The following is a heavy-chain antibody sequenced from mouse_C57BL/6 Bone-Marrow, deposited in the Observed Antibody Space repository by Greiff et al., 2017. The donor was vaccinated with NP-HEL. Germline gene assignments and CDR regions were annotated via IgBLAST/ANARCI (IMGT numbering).Heavy chain of an antibody. J-gene: IGHJ1*03. D-gene: IGHD1-1*01. CDR2: IDPSDSET. CDR1: GYTFTSYW. Sequence: QVQLQQPGAELVRPGSSVKLSCKASGYTFTSYWMHWVKQRPIQGLEWIGNIDPSDSETHYNQKFKDKATLTVDKSSSTAYMQLSSLTSEDSAVYYCASALYGDWYFDVWGTGTTVTVSS. CDR3: ASALYGDWYFDV. V-gene: IGHV1-52*01.